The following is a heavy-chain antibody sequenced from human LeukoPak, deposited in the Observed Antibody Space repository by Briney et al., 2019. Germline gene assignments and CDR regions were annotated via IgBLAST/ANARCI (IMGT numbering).Heavy chain of an antibody. V-gene: IGHV3-48*01. CDR2: ISSSGSTI. Sequence: GGSLRLSCAASGFTFGSYSMNWVRQAPGKGLEWVSYISSSGSTIYYIESVKGRFTISRDNAKNSLYLEMNSLRVEDSAVYYCARDDLGTSYYNYGMDVWGQGTTVTVSS. CDR3: ARDDLGTSYYNYGMDV. J-gene: IGHJ6*02. CDR1: GFTFGSYS. D-gene: IGHD3/OR15-3a*01.